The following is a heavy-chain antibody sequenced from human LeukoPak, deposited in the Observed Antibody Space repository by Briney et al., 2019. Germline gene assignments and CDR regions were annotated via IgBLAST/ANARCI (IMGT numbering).Heavy chain of an antibody. Sequence: SETLSLTCTVSGGSISSGGYYWSWLRQPPGKGLEWIGYIYHSGSTYYNPSLKSRVTISVDRSKNQFSLKLSSVTAADTAVYYCARGGSSTSPRPFDIWGQGTMVTVSS. J-gene: IGHJ3*02. D-gene: IGHD2-2*01. V-gene: IGHV4-30-2*01. CDR1: GGSISSGGYY. CDR2: IYHSGST. CDR3: ARGGSSTSPRPFDI.